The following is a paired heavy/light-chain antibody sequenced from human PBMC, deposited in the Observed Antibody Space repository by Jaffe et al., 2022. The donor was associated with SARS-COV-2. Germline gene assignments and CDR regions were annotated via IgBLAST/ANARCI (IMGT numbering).Light chain of an antibody. J-gene: IGKJ4*01. V-gene: IGKV3-15*01. CDR2: GAS. CDR1: QSVNSN. CDR3: QQYDNWPPLT. Sequence: EIVMTQSPATLSVSPGERATLSCRASQSVNSNLAWYQQKPGQAPRLLIYGASTRATGIPARFSGSGSGTEFTLTISSLQSEDFAVYYCQQYDNWPPLTFGGGTQVEIK.
Heavy chain of an antibody. Sequence: EVQLVESGGGLIQPGGSLRLSSAASGLTVSSNYMSWVRQAPGKGLEWVAVIYPRGTTYYADSVRGRFTISRDISKNTLYLQMNTLRAEDTAVYYCAIMGSGSSSWVNWFDPWGQGTLVTVSS. CDR2: IYPRGTT. J-gene: IGHJ5*02. CDR3: AIMGSGSSSWVNWFDP. CDR1: GLTVSSNY. D-gene: IGHD6-13*01. V-gene: IGHV3-53*01.